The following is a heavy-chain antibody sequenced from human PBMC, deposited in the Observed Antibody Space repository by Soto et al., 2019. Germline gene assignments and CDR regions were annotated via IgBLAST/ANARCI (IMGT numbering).Heavy chain of an antibody. Sequence: SETLSLTCTVSGGSISSSSYYWSWIRQPPGKGLEWIGYIYYSGSTNYNPSLKSRVTISVDTSKNQFSLKLSSVTAADTAVYYCARHYPMGYFDYWGQGTLVTVSS. CDR2: IYYSGST. CDR3: ARHYPMGYFDY. J-gene: IGHJ4*02. D-gene: IGHD3-10*01. V-gene: IGHV4-61*05. CDR1: GGSISSSSYY.